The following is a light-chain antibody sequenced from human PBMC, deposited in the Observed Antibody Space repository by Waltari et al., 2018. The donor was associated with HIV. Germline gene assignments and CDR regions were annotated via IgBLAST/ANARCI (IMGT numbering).Light chain of an antibody. CDR1: QSVSSSY. J-gene: IGKJ1*01. Sequence: PGERATLSCRASQSVSSSYLAWYQQKPGQAPRLLIYGASNRATGIADRVSGSGSGTDFTLTISRLEFEDFAVYYCQQYDWTFGQGTKVDIK. CDR2: GAS. CDR3: QQYDWT. V-gene: IGKV3-20*01.